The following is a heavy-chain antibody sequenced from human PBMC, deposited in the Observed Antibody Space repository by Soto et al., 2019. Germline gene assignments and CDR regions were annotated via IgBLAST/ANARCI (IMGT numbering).Heavy chain of an antibody. Sequence: GGSLRLSCAASGFTFSSYAMSWVRQAPGKGLEWVSAISGSGGSTYYADSVKGRFTISRDNSKNTLYLQMNSLRAEDTAVYYRAKDHRGYCSGGSCPSPPYYMDVWGKGTTVTVSS. CDR2: ISGSGGST. V-gene: IGHV3-23*01. CDR1: GFTFSSYA. D-gene: IGHD2-15*01. J-gene: IGHJ6*03. CDR3: AKDHRGYCSGGSCPSPPYYMDV.